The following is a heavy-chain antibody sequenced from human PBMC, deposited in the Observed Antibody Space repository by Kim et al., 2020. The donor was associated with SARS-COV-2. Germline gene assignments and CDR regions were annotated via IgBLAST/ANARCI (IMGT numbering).Heavy chain of an antibody. Sequence: SETLSLTCTVSGGSISSSSYYWGWIRQPPGKGLEWIGSIYYSGSTYYNPSLKSRVTISVDTSKNQFSLKLSSVTAADTAVYYCARHFSDAAIAAAGHINYYYYYGMDVWGPGTTVTVSS. J-gene: IGHJ6*02. CDR3: ARHFSDAAIAAAGHINYYYYYGMDV. CDR1: GGSISSSSYY. CDR2: IYYSGST. V-gene: IGHV4-39*01. D-gene: IGHD6-13*01.